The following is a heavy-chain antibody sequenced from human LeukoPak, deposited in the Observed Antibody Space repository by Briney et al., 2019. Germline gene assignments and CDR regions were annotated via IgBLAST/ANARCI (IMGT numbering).Heavy chain of an antibody. J-gene: IGHJ5*02. CDR1: GGSFSGYY. D-gene: IGHD3-10*01. CDR3: AAITMVRGVPYDWFDP. CDR2: INHSGST. V-gene: IGHV4-34*01. Sequence: SETLSLTCAVYGGSFSGYYWSWIRQPPGKGLEWMGEINHSGSTNYNPSLKRRGTISVDTSKNQFSLKLSSVTAADTAVYYCAAITMVRGVPYDWFDPWGQGTLVTVSS.